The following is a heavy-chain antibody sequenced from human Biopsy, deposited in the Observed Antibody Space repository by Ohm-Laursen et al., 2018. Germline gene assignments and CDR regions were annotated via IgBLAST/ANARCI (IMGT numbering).Heavy chain of an antibody. CDR3: ARGTGRYYVYGAFDI. V-gene: IGHV4-4*07. J-gene: IGHJ3*02. CDR2: IYTGGSP. Sequence: SDTLSLTCTVSGDSINNYYWSWIRQPAGKGLEWIGRIYTGGSPNYNLSLESRATMSVDTSKNQFSLNLRSVTAADTAVYYCARGTGRYYVYGAFDIWGQGTVVTVSS. CDR1: GDSINNYY. D-gene: IGHD1-26*01.